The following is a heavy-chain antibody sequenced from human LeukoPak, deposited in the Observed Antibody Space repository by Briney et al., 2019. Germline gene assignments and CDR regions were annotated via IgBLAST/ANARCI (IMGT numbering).Heavy chain of an antibody. CDR2: IYYSGST. D-gene: IGHD2-2*01. V-gene: IGHV4-59*08. CDR1: GGSISSYY. CDR3: ARNANTALGYCSSTSCSGVWFDP. J-gene: IGHJ5*02. Sequence: SETLSLTCTVSGGSISSYYWSWIRQPPGKGLEWIGYIYYSGSTNYNPSLKSRVTISVDTSKNQFSLKLSSVTAADTAVYYCARNANTALGYCSSTSCSGVWFDPWGQGTLVTVSS.